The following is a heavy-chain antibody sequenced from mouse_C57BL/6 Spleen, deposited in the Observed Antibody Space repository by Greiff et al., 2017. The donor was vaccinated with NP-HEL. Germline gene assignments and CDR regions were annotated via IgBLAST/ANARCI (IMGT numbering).Heavy chain of an antibody. CDR2: IDPETGGT. CDR3: TRERPYTGFAY. J-gene: IGHJ3*01. V-gene: IGHV1-15*01. Sequence: QVQLKQSGAELVRPGASVTLSCKASGYTFTDYEMHWVKQTPVHGLEWIGAIDPETGGTAYNQKFKGKAILTADKSSSTAYMELRSLTSEDSAVYYCTRERPYTGFAYWGQGTLVTVSA. D-gene: IGHD1-1*01. CDR1: GYTFTDYE.